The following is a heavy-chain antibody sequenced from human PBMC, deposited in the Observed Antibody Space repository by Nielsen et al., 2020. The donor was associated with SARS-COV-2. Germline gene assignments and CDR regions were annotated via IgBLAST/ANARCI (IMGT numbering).Heavy chain of an antibody. J-gene: IGHJ6*02. D-gene: IGHD3-3*01. V-gene: IGHV1-18*01. CDR2: INAGNGNT. Sequence: WVRQAPGQRLEWMGWINAGNGNTNYAQKLQGRVTMTTDTSTSTAYMELRSLRSDDTAVYYCARDESYYDFWSGYFYYYYYGMDVWGQGTTVTVSS. CDR3: ARDESYYDFWSGYFYYYYYGMDV.